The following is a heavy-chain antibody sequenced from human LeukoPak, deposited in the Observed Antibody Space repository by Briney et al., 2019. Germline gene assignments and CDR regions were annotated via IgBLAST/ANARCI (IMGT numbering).Heavy chain of an antibody. Sequence: PGRSLRLSCTPSGFTFCDYAMSWVRQAPGKGLEWVGFIRSKAYGGTTEYAASVKGRFTISRDDSRRIVYLQMNSLKTEDTAVYYCTREGRGSDAFDYWGQGTLVTVSS. J-gene: IGHJ4*02. CDR1: GFTFCDYA. CDR2: IRSKAYGGTT. V-gene: IGHV3-49*04. CDR3: TREGRGSDAFDY. D-gene: IGHD3-16*01.